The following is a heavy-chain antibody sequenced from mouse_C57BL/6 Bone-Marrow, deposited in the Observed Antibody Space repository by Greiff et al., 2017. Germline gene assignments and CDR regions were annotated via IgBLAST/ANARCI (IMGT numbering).Heavy chain of an antibody. CDR2: IYPGSGST. D-gene: IGHD2-3*01. Sequence: VQLQQPGAELVKPGASVKMSCKASGYTFTSYWITWVKQRPGQGLEWIGDIYPGSGSTNYNEKFKSKATLTVDTSSSTAYMQHSSLTSEDSAVYYCARVDDGYGYFDYWGQGTTLTVSS. CDR3: ARVDDGYGYFDY. J-gene: IGHJ2*01. CDR1: GYTFTSYW. V-gene: IGHV1-55*01.